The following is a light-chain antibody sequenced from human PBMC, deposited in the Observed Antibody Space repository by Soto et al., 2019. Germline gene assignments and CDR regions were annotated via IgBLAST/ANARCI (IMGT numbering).Light chain of an antibody. J-gene: IGKJ1*01. CDR1: QSLLHSNGYNY. CDR3: MQALQIRVE. Sequence: DSVMTQFPLSLSVTPGEPASISCRSSQSLLHSNGYNYVDLYVQKPGQSPQLLIYLGSNRASGVPDRFSGSGSGTDFTLKISRVEAEDVGVYYCMQALQIRVEFGQGTKVEIK. CDR2: LGS. V-gene: IGKV2-28*01.